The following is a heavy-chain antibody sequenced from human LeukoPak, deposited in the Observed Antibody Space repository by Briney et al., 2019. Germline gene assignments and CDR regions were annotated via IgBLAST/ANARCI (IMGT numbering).Heavy chain of an antibody. CDR3: TTYTSGSSYY. CDR1: GFTFSNAW. Sequence: GGSLKLSFAASGFTFSNAWMSWVRQAPGKGLEWVGLIKSQTDDGTTEYASAVKGRFTISRDDSKSTLFLQMNSLKTEDTAIYYCTTYTSGSSYYWGQGTLVTVSS. J-gene: IGHJ4*02. CDR2: IKSQTDDGTT. D-gene: IGHD1-26*01. V-gene: IGHV3-15*01.